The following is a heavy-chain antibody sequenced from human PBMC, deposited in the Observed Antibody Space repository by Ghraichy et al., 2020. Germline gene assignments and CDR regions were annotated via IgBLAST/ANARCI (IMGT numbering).Heavy chain of an antibody. Sequence: SETLSLTCTVSGGSISSYYWSWIRQPPGKGLEWIGYIYYSGSTNYNPSLKSRVTISVDTSKNQFSLKLSSVTAADTAVYYCARGGVTMVRGNWFDPWGQGTLVTVS. V-gene: IGHV4-59*01. CDR2: IYYSGST. J-gene: IGHJ5*02. D-gene: IGHD3-10*01. CDR3: ARGGVTMVRGNWFDP. CDR1: GGSISSYY.